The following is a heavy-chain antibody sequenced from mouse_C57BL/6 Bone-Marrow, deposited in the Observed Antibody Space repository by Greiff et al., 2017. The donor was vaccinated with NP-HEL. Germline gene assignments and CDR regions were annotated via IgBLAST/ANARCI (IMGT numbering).Heavy chain of an antibody. V-gene: IGHV5-16*01. Sequence: EVKLVESEGGLVQPGSSMKLSCTTSGFNFSDYYMAWVRQVPEKGLDWVANINYDGSSTYYLDSLKSRFIISRDNAKNILYLQMSSLKSEDTATYYCAREGGLRRRTYAMDYWGQGTSVTVSS. CDR3: AREGGLRRRTYAMDY. CDR2: INYDGSST. CDR1: GFNFSDYY. J-gene: IGHJ4*01. D-gene: IGHD2-4*01.